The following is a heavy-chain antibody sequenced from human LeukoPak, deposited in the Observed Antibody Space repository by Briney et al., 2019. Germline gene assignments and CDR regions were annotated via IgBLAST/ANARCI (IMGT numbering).Heavy chain of an antibody. CDR3: AKDDTMVRGVIITSPPSSDY. CDR2: ISGGGGST. Sequence: GGSLRLSCAASGFTFSSYAMSWVRQAPGRGLEWVSAISGGGGSTYYADSVKGRFTISRDNSKNTLYLQMNSLRAAETAVYYCAKDDTMVRGVIITSPPSSDYWGQGTLVTVSS. D-gene: IGHD3-10*01. V-gene: IGHV3-23*01. CDR1: GFTFSSYA. J-gene: IGHJ4*02.